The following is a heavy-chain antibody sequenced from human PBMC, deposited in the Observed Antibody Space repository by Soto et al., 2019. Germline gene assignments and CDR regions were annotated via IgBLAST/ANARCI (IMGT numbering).Heavy chain of an antibody. Sequence: SETLSLTCTFSGGSISSSSYYCGWIRQPPWKGLEWIGSIYYSGSTYYNPSLKSRVTISVDTSKNQFSLKLSSVTAADTAVYYCARHPGNSGSRTPYWFEPWGQGTLVTVSS. CDR2: IYYSGST. CDR1: GGSISSSSYY. CDR3: ARHPGNSGSRTPYWFEP. D-gene: IGHD6-19*01. V-gene: IGHV4-39*01. J-gene: IGHJ5*02.